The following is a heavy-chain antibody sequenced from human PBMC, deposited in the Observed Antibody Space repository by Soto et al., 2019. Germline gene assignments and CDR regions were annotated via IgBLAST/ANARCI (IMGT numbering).Heavy chain of an antibody. V-gene: IGHV4-59*01. CDR1: GGSISSYY. Sequence: PSETLSLTCTVSGGSISSYYWSWIRQLPGKGLEWIGYIYYSGSTNYNPSLKSRVTISVDTSKNQFSLKLSSVTAAVTAVYYCARSREMATIKRYYFDYWGQGTLVTVS. J-gene: IGHJ4*02. CDR2: IYYSGST. D-gene: IGHD5-12*01. CDR3: ARSREMATIKRYYFDY.